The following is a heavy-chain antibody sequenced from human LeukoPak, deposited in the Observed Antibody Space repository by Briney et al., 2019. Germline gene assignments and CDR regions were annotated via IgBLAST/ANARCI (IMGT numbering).Heavy chain of an antibody. CDR1: GGSISSSTYY. J-gene: IGHJ4*02. CDR2: IYYGGST. CDR3: ARHGSSGWVFDY. V-gene: IGHV4-39*01. Sequence: SETLSLTCTVSGGSISSSTYYWGWIRQPPGKGLEWIGSIYYGGSTYYNPSLKSRVTISVDTSKNQFSLKLSSVTAAGTAVYYCARHGSSGWVFDYWGQGTLVTVSS. D-gene: IGHD6-19*01.